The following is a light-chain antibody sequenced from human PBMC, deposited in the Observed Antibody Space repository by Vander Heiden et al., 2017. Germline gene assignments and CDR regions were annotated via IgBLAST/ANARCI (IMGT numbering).Light chain of an antibody. CDR2: GAS. V-gene: IGKV3-15*01. Sequence: HSSATLSVSPGERATLSCRASQSVSSNLAWYQQKPGQAPRLLIYGASTRATGIPARFSGSGSGTEFTLTISSLQSEDFAVYYCQQYNNWPPVTFGPGTKVDIK. J-gene: IGKJ3*01. CDR3: QQYNNWPPVT. CDR1: QSVSSN.